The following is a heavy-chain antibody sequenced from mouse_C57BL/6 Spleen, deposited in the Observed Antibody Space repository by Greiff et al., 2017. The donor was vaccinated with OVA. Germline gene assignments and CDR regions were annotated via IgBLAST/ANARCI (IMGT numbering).Heavy chain of an antibody. CDR3: ARWEDYESLYYAMDY. J-gene: IGHJ4*01. V-gene: IGHV3-6*01. CDR2: ISYDGSN. Sequence: EVKLMESGPGLVKPSQSLSLTCSVTGYSITSGYYWNWIRQFPGNQLEWMGYISYDGSNTSNQSLKNRISITRDTSKNQFFLKLNSVTTEDTATYYCARWEDYESLYYAMDYWGQGTSVTVSS. CDR1: GYSITSGYY. D-gene: IGHD2-4*01.